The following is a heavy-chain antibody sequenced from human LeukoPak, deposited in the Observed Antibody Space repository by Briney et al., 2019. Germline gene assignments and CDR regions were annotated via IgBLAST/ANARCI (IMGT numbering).Heavy chain of an antibody. V-gene: IGHV4-34*01. Sequence: SETLSVTCAVYGGPFSGYYWSWIRQPPGKGLECIGEINHSRSTNYNPSLKSRVTISVDTSKNQFSLKLSSVTAADTAVYYCARRTQFGELAFDYWGQGTLVTVSS. D-gene: IGHD3-10*01. CDR3: ARRTQFGELAFDY. J-gene: IGHJ4*02. CDR2: INHSRST. CDR1: GGPFSGYY.